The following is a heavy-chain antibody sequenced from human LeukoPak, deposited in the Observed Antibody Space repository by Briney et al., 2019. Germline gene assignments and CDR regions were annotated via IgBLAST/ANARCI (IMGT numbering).Heavy chain of an antibody. D-gene: IGHD3-10*01. CDR3: ARDPALYYYGPPFDP. J-gene: IGHJ5*02. CDR1: GYRFTGYY. CDR2: INANSGDT. Sequence: GASVKVSCKASGYRFTGYYMHWVRQAPGQGFEWMGWINANSGDTSYAQKFQGRVTMTRDTSISTSYMELSRLRFDDTAVYYCARDPALYYYGPPFDPWGQGTPVTVTS. V-gene: IGHV1-2*02.